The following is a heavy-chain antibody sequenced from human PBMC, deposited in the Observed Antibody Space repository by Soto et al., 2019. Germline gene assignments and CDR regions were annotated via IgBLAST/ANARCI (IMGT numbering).Heavy chain of an antibody. CDR2: ISSSSSYI. V-gene: IGHV3-21*04. J-gene: IGHJ6*03. D-gene: IGHD1-1*01. CDR1: GFTFSSYS. Sequence: GGSLRLSCAASGFTFSSYSMNWVRQAPGKGLEWVSSISSSSSYIYYADSVKSRFTISRDNAKNTLYLQMNSMRAEDTVVYFCAKDWNDEGYYYYYMDVWGKGTTVTVSS. CDR3: AKDWNDEGYYYYYMDV.